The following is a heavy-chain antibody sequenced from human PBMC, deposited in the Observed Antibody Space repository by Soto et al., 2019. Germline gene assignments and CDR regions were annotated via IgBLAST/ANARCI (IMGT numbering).Heavy chain of an antibody. CDR2: ISSNGGST. D-gene: IGHD3-10*01. CDR1: GFTFSSYA. J-gene: IGHJ6*02. CDR3: VKDHFVVRGVIRYYYYYYGMDV. V-gene: IGHV3-64D*08. Sequence: AGGALRLSCSASGFTFSSYAMHWGRPAPGKGLEYVSAISSNGGSTYYADSVKGRFTVSRDNSKNTLYLQMSSLRAEDTAVYYCVKDHFVVRGVIRYYYYYYGMDVWGQGTTVTVSS.